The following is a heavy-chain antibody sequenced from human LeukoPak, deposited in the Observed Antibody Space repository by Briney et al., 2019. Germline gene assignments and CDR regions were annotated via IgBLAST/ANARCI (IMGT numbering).Heavy chain of an antibody. D-gene: IGHD2-15*01. CDR1: GGSFSGYY. Sequence: PSETLSLTCAVYGGSFSGYYWSWIRQPPGKGLEWIGEINHSGSTNYNPSLKSRVTISVDTSKNQFPLKLSSVTAADTAVYYCARNYCSGGSCSSLWGFDPWGQGTLVTVSS. J-gene: IGHJ5*02. CDR3: ARNYCSGGSCSSLWGFDP. V-gene: IGHV4-34*01. CDR2: INHSGST.